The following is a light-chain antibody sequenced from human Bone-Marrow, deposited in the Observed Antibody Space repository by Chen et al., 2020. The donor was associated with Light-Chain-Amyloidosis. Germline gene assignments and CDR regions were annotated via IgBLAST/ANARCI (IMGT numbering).Light chain of an antibody. CDR2: GSS. CDR3: QQYGTSPRT. Sequence: EIVLTQSPGTLSLSPGEGANLSCRPSQTISSNYLTWYQQKFGQAPRLLIYGSSSRATRIPDRFTGIGAGRDFAHTVNRLEPEEFAMDYCQQYGTSPRTFGGGTTVEIK. J-gene: IGKJ4*01. CDR1: QTISSNY. V-gene: IGKV3-20*01.